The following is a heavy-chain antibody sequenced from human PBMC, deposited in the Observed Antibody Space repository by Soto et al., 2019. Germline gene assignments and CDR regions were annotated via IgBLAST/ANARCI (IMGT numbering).Heavy chain of an antibody. V-gene: IGHV4-59*08. CDR3: ARHHPTVAHFDY. CDR1: GGSISSYY. CDR2: IYYSGST. J-gene: IGHJ4*02. D-gene: IGHD4-4*01. Sequence: SETLSLTCTVSGGSISSYYWSWIRQPPGKGLEWIGYIYYSGSTNYNPSLKSRVTISVDTSKNQFSLKLSSVTAADTAVYYCARHHPTVAHFDYWGQGTLVTVSS.